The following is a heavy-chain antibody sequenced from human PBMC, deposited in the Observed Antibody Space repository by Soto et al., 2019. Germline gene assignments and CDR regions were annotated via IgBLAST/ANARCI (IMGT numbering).Heavy chain of an antibody. CDR3: AKDGSGWPDYYDFYMDV. D-gene: IGHD6-19*01. V-gene: IGHV3-23*01. CDR2: ISGSGGST. J-gene: IGHJ6*03. Sequence: EVQLLESGGGWVQPGGSLRLSCAASGFTFSSYAMSWVRQAPGKGLEWVSAISGSGGSTYYADSVKGRFTISTDNSKNQMYLQMNRLRAEDTAVYYCAKDGSGWPDYYDFYMDVWGKGSTVTVSS. CDR1: GFTFSSYA.